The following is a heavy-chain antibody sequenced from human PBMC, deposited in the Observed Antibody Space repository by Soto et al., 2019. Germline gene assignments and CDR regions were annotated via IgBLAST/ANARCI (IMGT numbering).Heavy chain of an antibody. CDR3: AKLPGDSWGYFDY. Sequence: PVVPLRHSYAASEFNFSSYAMSWFLQAPRNVLEWFSAITTSGVIIYYSDSLKGLFTISRDNSKNTLYLQMNSLGAEDTAVYFCAKLPGDSWGYFDYWGQGTLVTVSS. CDR1: EFNFSSYA. D-gene: IGHD2-21*02. CDR2: ITTSGVII. J-gene: IGHJ4*02. V-gene: IGHV3-23*01.